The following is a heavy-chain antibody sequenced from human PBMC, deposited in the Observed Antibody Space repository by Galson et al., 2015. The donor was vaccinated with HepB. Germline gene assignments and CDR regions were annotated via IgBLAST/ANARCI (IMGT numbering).Heavy chain of an antibody. CDR1: GFIFSSYG. D-gene: IGHD1-7*01. V-gene: IGHV3-33*08. Sequence: SLRLSCAASGFIFSSYGMHWVRQAPGKGLEWVAVIWFDGSNKYYADSVKGRFTISRDNSKNTLYLQMNSLRAEDTAMYYCARWGDPQRELIICDYWGQGTLVTVSS. CDR2: IWFDGSNK. J-gene: IGHJ4*02. CDR3: ARWGDPQRELIICDY.